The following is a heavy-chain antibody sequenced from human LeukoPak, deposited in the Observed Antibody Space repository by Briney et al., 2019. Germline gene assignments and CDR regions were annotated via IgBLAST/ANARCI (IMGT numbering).Heavy chain of an antibody. Sequence: SETLSLTCAVYGGSFSGYYWSWIRQPPGKGLEWLGEINHSGSTNYNPSLKSRVTISVDTSKNQFSLKLSSVTAADTAVYYCARVCGGSSWINWFDPWGQGTLVTVSS. CDR1: GGSFSGYY. CDR2: INHSGST. D-gene: IGHD6-13*01. CDR3: ARVCGGSSWINWFDP. J-gene: IGHJ5*02. V-gene: IGHV4-34*01.